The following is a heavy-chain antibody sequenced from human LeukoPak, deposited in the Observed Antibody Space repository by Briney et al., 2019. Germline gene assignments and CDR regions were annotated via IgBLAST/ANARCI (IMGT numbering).Heavy chain of an antibody. J-gene: IGHJ6*02. Sequence: PSETLSLTCAVYGGSFSGYYWSWIRQPPGKGLEWIGEINHSGSTNYNPSLKSRVTISVDTSKNQFSLKLSSVTAADTAVYYCARENWNQYYHGMDVWGQGTTVTVSS. V-gene: IGHV4-34*01. CDR2: INHSGST. CDR1: GGSFSGYY. CDR3: ARENWNQYYHGMDV. D-gene: IGHD1-1*01.